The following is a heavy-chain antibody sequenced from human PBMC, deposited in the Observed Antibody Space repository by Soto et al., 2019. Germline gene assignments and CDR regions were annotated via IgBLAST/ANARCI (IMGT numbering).Heavy chain of an antibody. CDR2: VYHSGTT. D-gene: IGHD5-12*01. CDR1: GSSIGTNNW. J-gene: IGHJ4*02. CDR3: AVPGRGDFDY. V-gene: IGHV4-4*02. Sequence: PXETLSLTCSVAGSSIGTNNWWSWVRQPPGKGLEWIGEVYHSGTTNCNPSLKSRVTISIDKSKNQFSLTLTSMTAADTALYYCAVPGRGDFDYWSQGPLVTVSS.